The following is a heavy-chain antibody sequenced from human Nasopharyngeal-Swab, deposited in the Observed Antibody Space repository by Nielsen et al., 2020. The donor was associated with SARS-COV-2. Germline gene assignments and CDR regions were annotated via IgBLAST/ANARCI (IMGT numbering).Heavy chain of an antibody. J-gene: IGHJ6*02. Sequence: GESLKISCATSGFTVSSNYMSWVRQAPGRGLEWVSAITGSGDATNYADSVRGRFTISRDNSKSTLYLQMNSLRAEDTAEYFCAKDGVRLNGIDVWGQGTTVTVSS. CDR1: GFTVSSNY. CDR3: AKDGVRLNGIDV. V-gene: IGHV3-23*01. D-gene: IGHD3-16*01. CDR2: ITGSGDAT.